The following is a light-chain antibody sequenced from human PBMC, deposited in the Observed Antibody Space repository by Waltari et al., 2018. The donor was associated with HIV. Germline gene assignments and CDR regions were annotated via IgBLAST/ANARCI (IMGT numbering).Light chain of an antibody. CDR1: SSNLGRNF. CDR2: RNN. CDR3: AAWDDSLSVV. Sequence: QSVLTQPPSASGTPGQRVTISCSGISSNLGRNFVYWYQQLPETAPKLLSYRNNQRPSGVPDRFSGSKSGTSASLAISGLRSEDEADYYCAAWDDSLSVVFGGGTKLTVL. V-gene: IGLV1-47*01. J-gene: IGLJ2*01.